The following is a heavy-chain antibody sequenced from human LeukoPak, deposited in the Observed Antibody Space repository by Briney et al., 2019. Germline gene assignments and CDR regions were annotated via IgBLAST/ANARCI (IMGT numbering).Heavy chain of an antibody. CDR3: ARLAAAGTPLLDY. V-gene: IGHV3-64*01. CDR1: GFTFSSYA. D-gene: IGHD6-13*01. J-gene: IGHJ4*02. Sequence: GGSLRLSCAASGFTFSSYAMHWVRQAPGKGLEYVSAISSNGGSTYYANSVKGRFTISRDNSKNTLYLQMGSLRAEDMAVYYCARLAAAGTPLLDYWGQGTLVTVSS. CDR2: ISSNGGST.